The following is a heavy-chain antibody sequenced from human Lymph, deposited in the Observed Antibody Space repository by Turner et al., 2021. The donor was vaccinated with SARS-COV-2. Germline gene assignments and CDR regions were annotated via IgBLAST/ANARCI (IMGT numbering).Heavy chain of an antibody. CDR3: ARDLVSNGMDV. J-gene: IGHJ6*02. Sequence: EVQLVESGGGLVQPGGSRRISGPASGVTVSSNYMGWVRQAPGKGLEWVSVSYSGGSTFYADSVKGRFTISRHNSKNTLYLQMNSLRAEDTAVYYCARDLVSNGMDVWGQGTTVTVSS. CDR1: GVTVSSNY. CDR2: SYSGGST. V-gene: IGHV3-53*04. D-gene: IGHD3-16*01.